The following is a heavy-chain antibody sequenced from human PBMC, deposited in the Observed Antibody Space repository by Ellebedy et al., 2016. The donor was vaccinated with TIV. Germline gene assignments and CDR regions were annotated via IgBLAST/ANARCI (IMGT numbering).Heavy chain of an antibody. CDR2: IYSGGST. Sequence: GGSLRLSXVASGFGFSIYGMNWVRQAPGKGLEWVSVIYSGGSTYYADSVKGRFTISRDNSKNTLYLQMNSLRAEDTAVYYCARDSPDTSGYSAYAFDIWGQGTLVTVSS. CDR3: ARDSPDTSGYSAYAFDI. D-gene: IGHD3-22*01. V-gene: IGHV3-53*01. J-gene: IGHJ3*02. CDR1: GFGFSIYG.